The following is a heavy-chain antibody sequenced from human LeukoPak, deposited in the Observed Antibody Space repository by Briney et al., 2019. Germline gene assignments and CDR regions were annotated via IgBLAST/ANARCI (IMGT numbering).Heavy chain of an antibody. Sequence: GRSLRLSCAASGFIFDDYAMHWVRQAPGKGLEWVLGISWNGGSIGYADSVKGRFTISRDNAKNSLYLQMNNLRAEDTALYYCAKDSCGSISCSYSDWGQGTLVTVSS. V-gene: IGHV3-9*01. J-gene: IGHJ4*02. CDR3: AKDSCGSISCSYSD. CDR1: GFIFDDYA. CDR2: ISWNGGSI. D-gene: IGHD2-2*01.